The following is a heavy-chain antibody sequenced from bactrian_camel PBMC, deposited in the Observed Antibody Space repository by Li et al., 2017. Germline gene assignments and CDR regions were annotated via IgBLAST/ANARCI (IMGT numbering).Heavy chain of an antibody. D-gene: IGHD4*01. CDR3: VSLYRVDYVVFAY. Sequence: QLVESGGGLVQPGGSLRLSCAASGFTFSSYAMSWVRQAPGKELEWVSAINSAGISTYYADSVKGRFTISRDTAKNTLYLQMNFLEPEDTAVYYCVSLYRVDYVVFAYWGQGTQVTVS. J-gene: IGHJ4*01. CDR1: GFTFSSYA. CDR2: INSAGIST. V-gene: IGHV3S31*01.